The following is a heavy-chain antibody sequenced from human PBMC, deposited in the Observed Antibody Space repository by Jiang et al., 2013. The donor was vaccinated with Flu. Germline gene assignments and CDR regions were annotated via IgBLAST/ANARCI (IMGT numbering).Heavy chain of an antibody. CDR3: AKEYSSSSRASGVIHAFDI. J-gene: IGHJ3*02. D-gene: IGHD6-6*01. V-gene: IGHV3-30*18. CDR2: ISYDGSNK. Sequence: VQLVESGGGVVQPGRSLRLSCAASGFTFSSYGMHWVRQAPGKGLEWVAVISYDGSNKYYADSVKGRFTISRDNSKNTPYLQMNSLRAEDTAVYYCAKEYSSSSRASGVIHAFDIWGRGTMVTVSS. CDR1: GFTFSSYG.